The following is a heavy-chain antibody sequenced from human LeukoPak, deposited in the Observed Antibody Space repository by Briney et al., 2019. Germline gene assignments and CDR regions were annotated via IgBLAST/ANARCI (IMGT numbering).Heavy chain of an antibody. V-gene: IGHV4-39*07. CDR3: ARTNYHGYNQFDY. Sequence: SETLSLTCTVSGGSISSSSYYWGWIRQPAGKGLEWIGSIYYSGNTYYNPSLRSRVTISVDTSKNQFSLKLSSVTAADTAVYYCARTNYHGYNQFDYWGQGTLVTVSS. D-gene: IGHD5-24*01. CDR2: IYYSGNT. CDR1: GGSISSSSYY. J-gene: IGHJ4*02.